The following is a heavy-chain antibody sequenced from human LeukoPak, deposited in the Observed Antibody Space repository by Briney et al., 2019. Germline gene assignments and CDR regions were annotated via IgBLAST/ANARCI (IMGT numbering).Heavy chain of an antibody. Sequence: SETLSLTCTVSGGSISSYYWSWIRQPPGKGLEWIGRIYTSGSTNYNPSLKSRVTISVDTSKNQFSLKLSSVTAADTAVYYCARGFRNGDYGIVDAFDIWGQGTMVTVSS. D-gene: IGHD4-17*01. J-gene: IGHJ3*02. CDR1: GGSISSYY. V-gene: IGHV4-4*07. CDR3: ARGFRNGDYGIVDAFDI. CDR2: IYTSGST.